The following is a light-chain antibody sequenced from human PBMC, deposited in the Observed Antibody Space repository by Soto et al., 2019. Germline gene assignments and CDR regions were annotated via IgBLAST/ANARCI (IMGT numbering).Light chain of an antibody. CDR1: QSVRSN. Sequence: ILMTQYPATLSVSPGERATLSCRARQSVRSNLAWYQQKPGQAPRLLIYGASTRATGIPARFSGSGSGTEFTLTISSLQSEYFAVYDCQQYNTWTLRTFGQGTKVEIK. CDR2: GAS. J-gene: IGKJ1*01. CDR3: QQYNTWTLRT. V-gene: IGKV3-15*01.